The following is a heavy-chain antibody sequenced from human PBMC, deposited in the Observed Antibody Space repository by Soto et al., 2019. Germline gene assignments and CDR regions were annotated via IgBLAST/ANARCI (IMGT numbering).Heavy chain of an antibody. Sequence: GGSLRLSCAASGFTFSSYSMNWVRQAPGKGLEWVSSISSSSSYIYYTDLVKGRFTISRDNAKNSLYLQMNSLRAEDTAVYYCASHPRDSSGYWYYFDYWGQGSLVTVSS. D-gene: IGHD3-22*01. CDR3: ASHPRDSSGYWYYFDY. CDR2: ISSSSSYI. CDR1: GFTFSSYS. V-gene: IGHV3-21*01. J-gene: IGHJ4*02.